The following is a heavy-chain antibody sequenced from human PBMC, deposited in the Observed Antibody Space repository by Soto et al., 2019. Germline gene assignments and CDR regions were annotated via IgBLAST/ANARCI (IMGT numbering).Heavy chain of an antibody. CDR1: GFTFSYA. D-gene: IGHD1-26*01. CDR3: AKGKKWELPLDY. Sequence: PGGSLRLSCAASGFTFSYAMTWVRQAPGKGLGWVSAISDSGVSTYYADSVKGRFTISRDTSKNTLYLQMNSLRAEDTAVYYCAKGKKWELPLDYWGQGTQVTVSS. CDR2: ISDSGVST. J-gene: IGHJ4*02. V-gene: IGHV3-23*01.